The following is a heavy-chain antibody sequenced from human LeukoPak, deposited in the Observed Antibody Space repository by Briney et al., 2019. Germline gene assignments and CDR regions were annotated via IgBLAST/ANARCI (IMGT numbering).Heavy chain of an antibody. CDR3: AKLSSGWYSPGY. CDR1: GFTFSSCA. J-gene: IGHJ4*02. D-gene: IGHD6-19*01. V-gene: IGHV3-23*01. CDR2: ISGSGGST. Sequence: GSLRLSCASPGFTFSSCAMSWVRQAPGKGLEGVSAISGSGGSTYYADSVKGRFTISRDNSKNTLYLQMNSLRAEDTAVYYCAKLSSGWYSPGYWGQGTLVTVSS.